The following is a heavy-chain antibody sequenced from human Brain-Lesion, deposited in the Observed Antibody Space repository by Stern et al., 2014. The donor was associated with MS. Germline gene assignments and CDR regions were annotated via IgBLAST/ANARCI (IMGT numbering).Heavy chain of an antibody. CDR2: IWYDGSKK. Sequence: VQLLESGGGVVQPGKSLRLSCAASGFTFISYGIHWVRQAPGKGLEWVALIWYDGSKKFYADSVKGRFAISRDTSKNTVYLQMNSLRVGDTAVYFCSRGKVASAPLDVWGQGTTVTVS. V-gene: IGHV3-33*01. CDR1: GFTFISYG. J-gene: IGHJ6*02. CDR3: SRGKVASAPLDV.